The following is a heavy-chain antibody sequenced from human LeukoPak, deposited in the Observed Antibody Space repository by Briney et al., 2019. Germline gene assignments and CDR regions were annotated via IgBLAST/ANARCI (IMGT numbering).Heavy chain of an antibody. CDR2: ISYGAGNTYGAET. CDR3: ATSYSTGCIGVGRFDF. D-gene: IGHD2-8*02. Sequence: SETLSLTCAVSGGSVSGYFWSWIRQSPGKGLEWMGYISYGAGNTYGAETKYNPSLRSRVTISGDTSKNHVSLTLKSVTAADTAVYRCATSYSTGCIGVGRFDFWGQGILVSVSS. CDR1: GGSVSGYF. J-gene: IGHJ4*02. V-gene: IGHV4-59*02.